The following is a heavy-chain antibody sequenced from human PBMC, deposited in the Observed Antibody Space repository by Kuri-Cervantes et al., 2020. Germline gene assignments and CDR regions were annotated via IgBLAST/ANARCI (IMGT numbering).Heavy chain of an antibody. Sequence: ASVKVSCKASGYTFTGYYMHWVRQAPGQGLEWMGWINPNSGGTNYAQKFQGRVTMTRDTSISTAYMELGRLRSDDTAVYYCARVDTVVTEGLGAFDIWGQGTMVTVSS. CDR3: ARVDTVVTEGLGAFDI. CDR2: INPNSGGT. CDR1: GYTFTGYY. V-gene: IGHV1-2*02. D-gene: IGHD4-23*01. J-gene: IGHJ3*02.